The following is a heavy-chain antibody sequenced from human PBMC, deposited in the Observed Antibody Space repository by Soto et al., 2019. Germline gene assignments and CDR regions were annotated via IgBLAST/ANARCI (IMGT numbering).Heavy chain of an antibody. CDR1: GYTFTSYG. J-gene: IGHJ5*02. CDR2: ISAYNGNT. CDR3: ARYGPVYYYGSGTKNWFDP. Sequence: ASVKVSCKASGYTFTSYGIIWVRQAPGQGLEWMGWISAYNGNTNYAQKLQGRVTMTTDTSTSTAYMELRSLRSDDTAVYYCARYGPVYYYGSGTKNWFDPWGQGTLVTVSS. D-gene: IGHD3-10*01. V-gene: IGHV1-18*01.